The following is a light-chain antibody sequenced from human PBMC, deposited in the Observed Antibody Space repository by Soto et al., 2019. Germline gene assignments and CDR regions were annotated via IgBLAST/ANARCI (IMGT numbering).Light chain of an antibody. V-gene: IGLV1-40*01. J-gene: IGLJ1*01. CDR3: QSYDRSLSDFV. CDR1: SSNIGAGYD. CDR2: ANT. Sequence: QAVLTQPPSVSGAPGQRVTISCTGSSSNIGAGYDVHWYQHLAGTAPKLLIYANTNRPSGVPDRFSGSKSGTSASLAITGXXXXXEADYYCQSYDRSLSDFVFGSGTKLTVL.